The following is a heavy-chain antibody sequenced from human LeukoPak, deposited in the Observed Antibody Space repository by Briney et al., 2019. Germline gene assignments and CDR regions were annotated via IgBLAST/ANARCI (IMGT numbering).Heavy chain of an antibody. Sequence: GRSLRLSCAASGFTFSSYAMHWVRQAPGKGLEWVAVISYDGSNKYYADSVKGRFTISRDNSKNTLYLQMNSLRAEDTAVYYCARVRGYSYGPNDYWGQGTLVTVSS. CDR2: ISYDGSNK. D-gene: IGHD5-18*01. CDR1: GFTFSSYA. J-gene: IGHJ4*02. V-gene: IGHV3-30-3*01. CDR3: ARVRGYSYGPNDY.